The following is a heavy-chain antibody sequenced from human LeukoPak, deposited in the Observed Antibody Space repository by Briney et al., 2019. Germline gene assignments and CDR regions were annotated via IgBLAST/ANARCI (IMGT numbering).Heavy chain of an antibody. V-gene: IGHV3-7*03. Sequence: PGGSLRLSCVASGFTFGKYWMSWVRQAPGKGLEWVANIKLDGSEKNYVDSVKGRFTISRDNTKNSLYLQMNSLRAEDTAVYYCARDSPGYFDWLSPYYYGMDVWGQGTTVTVSS. CDR2: IKLDGSEK. CDR1: GFTFGKYW. CDR3: ARDSPGYFDWLSPYYYGMDV. D-gene: IGHD3-9*01. J-gene: IGHJ6*02.